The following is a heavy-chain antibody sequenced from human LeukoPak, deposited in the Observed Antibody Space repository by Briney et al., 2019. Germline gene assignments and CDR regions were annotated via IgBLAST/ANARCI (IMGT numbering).Heavy chain of an antibody. CDR3: AKSLYDSSGYWYYYYYYMDV. CDR2: ISGSGGST. V-gene: IGHV3-23*01. CDR1: GFTFSSYS. J-gene: IGHJ6*03. D-gene: IGHD3-22*01. Sequence: HPGGSLRLSCAASGFTFSSYSMNWVRQAPGKGLEWVSAISGSGGSTYYADSVKGRFTISRDNSKNTLYLQMNSLRAEDTAVYYCAKSLYDSSGYWYYYYYYMDVWGKGTTVTVSS.